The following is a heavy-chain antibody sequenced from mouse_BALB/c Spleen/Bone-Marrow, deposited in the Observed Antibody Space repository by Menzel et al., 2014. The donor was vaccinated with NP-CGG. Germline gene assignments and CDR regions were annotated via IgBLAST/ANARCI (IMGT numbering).Heavy chain of an antibody. CDR1: GYTFTDYE. D-gene: IGHD1-1*01. CDR2: IDPEAGGT. CDR3: TRGGNFITTVVVGFDY. V-gene: IGHV1-15*01. J-gene: IGHJ2*01. Sequence: QVKLQQSGAELVRPGASVTLSCKASGYTFTDYEMHWVKQTPVHGLEWIGAIDPEAGGTAYNQKFKGKATLTADKPSSTDNRELSSLTSEDSAVYYCTRGGNFITTVVVGFDYLGEGTTLAVSS.